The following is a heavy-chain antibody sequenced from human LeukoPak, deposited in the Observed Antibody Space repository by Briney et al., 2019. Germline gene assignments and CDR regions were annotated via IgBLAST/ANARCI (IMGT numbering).Heavy chain of an antibody. CDR1: GGSINRYY. D-gene: IGHD3-16*01. J-gene: IGHJ3*02. Sequence: SETLSLTCTVSGGSINRYYWTWIRQPAGKGLEWIGRIYSTGSTNYNPSLKRRVTMSVDTSKNHFSLNLNSVTAADTAVYYCARHLGAQSLIAFDIWGRGTMVTVSS. V-gene: IGHV4-4*07. CDR2: IYSTGST. CDR3: ARHLGAQSLIAFDI.